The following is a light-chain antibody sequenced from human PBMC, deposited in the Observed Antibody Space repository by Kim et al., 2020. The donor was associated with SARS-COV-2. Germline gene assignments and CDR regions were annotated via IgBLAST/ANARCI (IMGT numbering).Light chain of an antibody. CDR3: QQGST. CDR2: KAS. Sequence: DIQMTQSPSTLSASVGDRVTITCRASQSISSWLAWYQQKPGKAPKLLIYKASSLESGVPSRFSGSGSGTEFTLTISSLQPDDFATYYCQQGSTFGGGTKVDIK. CDR1: QSISSW. J-gene: IGKJ4*01. V-gene: IGKV1-5*03.